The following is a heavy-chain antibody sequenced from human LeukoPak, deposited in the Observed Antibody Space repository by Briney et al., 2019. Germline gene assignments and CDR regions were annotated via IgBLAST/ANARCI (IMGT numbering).Heavy chain of an antibody. Sequence: GESLKISCKGSGYSFTSYWISWVRQMPGKGLEWMGRIDPSDSYTNYSPSFQGHVTISADKSISTAYLQWRSLKASDTAMYYCARHIISSGWYGGVDYWSQGTLVTVSS. J-gene: IGHJ4*02. CDR2: IDPSDSYT. CDR1: GYSFTSYW. CDR3: ARHIISSGWYGGVDY. D-gene: IGHD6-19*01. V-gene: IGHV5-10-1*01.